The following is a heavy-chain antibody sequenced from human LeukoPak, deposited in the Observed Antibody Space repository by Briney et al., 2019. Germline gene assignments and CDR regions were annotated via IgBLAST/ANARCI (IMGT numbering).Heavy chain of an antibody. D-gene: IGHD2-2*01. J-gene: IGHJ5*02. CDR2: IIPILGIA. CDR1: GGTFSSYA. CDR3: ARDVTDCSSTGCYGRGLNWFDP. V-gene: IGHV1-69*04. Sequence: GASVKVSCKASGGTFSSYAISWVRQAPGQGLEWMGRIIPILGIANYAQKFQGRVTITADKSTSTAYMELSSLRSEDTAVYYCARDVTDCSSTGCYGRGLNWFDPWGQGTLVTVSS.